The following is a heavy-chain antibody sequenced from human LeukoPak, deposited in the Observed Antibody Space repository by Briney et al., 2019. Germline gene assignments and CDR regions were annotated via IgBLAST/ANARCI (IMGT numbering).Heavy chain of an antibody. Sequence: GESLKISCKGSGYSFTSFYIGWVRQMPGKGLEWLGIIWPGDSETRYSPSFQGQVTISADKSIGTAYLQLSSLKASDSAMYYCARRHLSGGDPYYFDYWGQGTLVTVSS. CDR1: GYSFTSFY. CDR3: ARRHLSGGDPYYFDY. D-gene: IGHD2-21*01. J-gene: IGHJ4*02. CDR2: IWPGDSET. V-gene: IGHV5-51*01.